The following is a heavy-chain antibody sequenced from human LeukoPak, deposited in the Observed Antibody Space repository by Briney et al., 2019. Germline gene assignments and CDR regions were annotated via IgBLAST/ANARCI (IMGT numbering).Heavy chain of an antibody. Sequence: EASVKVSCKASGYTFTTYDISWVRQAPGQGLEWMGWINTNNGNTNYGQKFQGRVTMTTDTSTTSAYMELRSLRSDDTALYYCARKDCFGDCYLFQYWGQGTLLTVSS. J-gene: IGHJ4*02. D-gene: IGHD2-21*02. V-gene: IGHV1-18*01. CDR2: INTNNGNT. CDR3: ARKDCFGDCYLFQY. CDR1: GYTFTTYD.